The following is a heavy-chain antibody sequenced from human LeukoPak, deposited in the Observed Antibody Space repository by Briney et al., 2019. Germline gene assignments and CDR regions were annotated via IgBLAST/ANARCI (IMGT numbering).Heavy chain of an antibody. CDR1: GFTFSSYA. Sequence: GGSLRLSCAASGFTFSSYAMSWVRQVPGKGLEWVSVISGSGDDTYYADSVKGRFTISRDNSKNMLYLQMNSLRAEDTAVYYCARLAYCGGDCYYYGMDVWGQGTTVTVSS. D-gene: IGHD2-21*01. V-gene: IGHV3-23*01. J-gene: IGHJ6*02. CDR3: ARLAYCGGDCYYYGMDV. CDR2: ISGSGDDT.